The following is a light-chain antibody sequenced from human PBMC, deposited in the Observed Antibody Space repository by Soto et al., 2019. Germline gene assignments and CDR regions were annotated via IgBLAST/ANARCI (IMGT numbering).Light chain of an antibody. Sequence: QSVLTQPRSVSGSPGQSVTISCSGTSIDVDDYVSWYQQHPGKAPKVIISDVSNRPSGISNRFSGSKSGNTASLTISGLQAEDEADYYCSSYTSIDTWVFGTGTKVTVL. CDR3: SSYTSIDTWV. J-gene: IGLJ1*01. V-gene: IGLV2-14*03. CDR1: SIDVDDY. CDR2: DVS.